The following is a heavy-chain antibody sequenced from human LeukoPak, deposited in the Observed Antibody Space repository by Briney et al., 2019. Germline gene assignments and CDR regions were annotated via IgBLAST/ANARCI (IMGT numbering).Heavy chain of an antibody. Sequence: GGSLRLSCAASGFTFSDYYMSWIRQAPGKGLEWVSYISSSGTTFHNADSVKGRFTISRDNAKNSLSLQMNSLRAEDTAVYYCARDLDDLTPLPPLSQHWGQGPLVTVSS. J-gene: IGHJ1*01. CDR1: GFTFSDYY. CDR3: ARDLDDLTPLPPLSQH. V-gene: IGHV3-11*01. D-gene: IGHD3-3*01. CDR2: ISSSGTTF.